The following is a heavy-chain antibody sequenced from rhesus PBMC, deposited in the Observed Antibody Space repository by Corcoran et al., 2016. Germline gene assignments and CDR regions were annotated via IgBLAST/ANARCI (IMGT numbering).Heavy chain of an antibody. Sequence: QLQLQESGPGLVKPSETLSLPCDGSGGSIRRNWWRWIRPAPGQGLAWIGRISGSGGSTSYNPSLKSRVTISTDTSKNQFSLKLSSVTAADTAVYYCARGPLITFDYWGQGVLVTVSS. D-gene: IGHD3-16*01. CDR2: ISGSGGST. V-gene: IGHV4-173*01. J-gene: IGHJ4*01. CDR1: GGSIRRNW. CDR3: ARGPLITFDY.